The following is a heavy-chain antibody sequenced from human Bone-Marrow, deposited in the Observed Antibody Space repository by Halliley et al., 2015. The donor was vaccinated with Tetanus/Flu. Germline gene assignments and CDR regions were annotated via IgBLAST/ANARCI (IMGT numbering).Heavy chain of an antibody. CDR2: IYYRGST. J-gene: IGHJ6*02. CDR3: ARVDCSSTSCYYQMDV. CDR1: GGSINDDY. Sequence: TLSLTCTVSGGSINDDYWSWIRQPPGQGLEWVGYIYYRGSTKYNPSLKSRVTISVDTSNNEFSPKLSSVTVADTAVYYCARVDCSSTSCYYQMDVWGLGTKVIVSS. V-gene: IGHV4-59*12. D-gene: IGHD2-2*01.